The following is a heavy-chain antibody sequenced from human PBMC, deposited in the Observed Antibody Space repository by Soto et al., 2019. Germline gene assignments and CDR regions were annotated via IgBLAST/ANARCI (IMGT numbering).Heavy chain of an antibody. CDR3: ARDKEYYYGSGSYYKGYYYYGMDV. J-gene: IGHJ6*02. CDR2: IYYSGST. CDR1: GGSISSGGYY. Sequence: QVQLQESGPGLVKPSQTLSLTCTVSGGSISSGGYYWSWIRQHPGKGLEWIGYIYYSGSTYYNPSPKSRVTISVDTSKNQCSLKLSSVTAADTAVYYCARDKEYYYGSGSYYKGYYYYGMDVWGQGTTVTVSS. V-gene: IGHV4-31*03. D-gene: IGHD3-10*01.